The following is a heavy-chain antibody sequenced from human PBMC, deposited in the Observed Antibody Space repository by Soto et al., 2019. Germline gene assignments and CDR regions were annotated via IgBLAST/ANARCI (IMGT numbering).Heavy chain of an antibody. V-gene: IGHV3-7*01. D-gene: IGHD6-6*01. CDR1: GFTFTSYW. J-gene: IGHJ4*02. CDR2: INQDGSVM. CDR3: AKIGYSSSSLDY. Sequence: EVQLVESGGALVQPGGSLRLSCAASGFTFTSYWMTWVRQAPGKGLEWVANINQDGSVMYFVDSLKGRFTISRDNAENSLYLQMNSLRAEDTAVYFCAKIGYSSSSLDYWGQGTLVTVPS.